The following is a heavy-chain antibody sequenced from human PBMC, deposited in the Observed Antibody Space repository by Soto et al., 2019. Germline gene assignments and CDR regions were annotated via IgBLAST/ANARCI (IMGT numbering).Heavy chain of an antibody. J-gene: IGHJ5*01. CDR1: GFTFSDYA. D-gene: IGHD1-26*01. Sequence: PGGSLRLSCAASGFTFSDYAMTWVRQAPGKGLEWVSGISGSGSSTYYADSVKGRFTISRDNSKNTLFLQMNSLRTEDTAVYYCARRSRGATNNWFDPWGQGTLVTVSS. CDR3: ARRSRGATNNWFDP. V-gene: IGHV3-23*01. CDR2: ISGSGSST.